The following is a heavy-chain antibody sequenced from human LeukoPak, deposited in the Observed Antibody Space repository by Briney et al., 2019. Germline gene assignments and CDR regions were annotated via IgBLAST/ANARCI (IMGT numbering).Heavy chain of an antibody. J-gene: IGHJ5*02. CDR3: ARTSSSDWYKDNWFDP. CDR1: GFTFSSYA. D-gene: IGHD6-19*01. CDR2: ISYDGSNK. V-gene: IGHV3-30*04. Sequence: PGGSLRLSCAASGFTFSSYAMHWVRQAPGKGLEWMTIISYDGSNKYYADSVKGRFTISRDNSNNTLYLQMNSLRVEDTAVYYCARTSSSDWYKDNWFDPWGQGTLITVSS.